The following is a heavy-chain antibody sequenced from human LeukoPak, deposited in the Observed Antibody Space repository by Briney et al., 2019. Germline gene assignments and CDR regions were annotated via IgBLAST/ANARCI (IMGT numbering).Heavy chain of an antibody. D-gene: IGHD3-16*01. CDR3: ARGGGNYYMDV. J-gene: IGHJ6*03. V-gene: IGHV4-34*01. Sequence: SETLSLTCAVYGGSFRGYYWSWTRQPPGKGLVWIGEINPCGSTNHNPSLSGRVTISVDTSKNQFSLTLRSVTDADTAVYYCARGGGNYYMDVWAKGTTVTVSS. CDR2: INPCGST. CDR1: GGSFRGYY.